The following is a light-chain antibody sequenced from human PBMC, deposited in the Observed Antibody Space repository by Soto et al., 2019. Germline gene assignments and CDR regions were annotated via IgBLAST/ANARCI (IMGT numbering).Light chain of an antibody. CDR1: SGHSNYA. CDR2: LNSDGSH. CDR3: QTWGSGIVV. Sequence: QPVLTQSPSASASLGASVKLTCTLSSGHSNYAIAWHQQQSEKGPRYLMKLNSDGSHSKWDGIPDRFSGSSSGAERYLTISRLQSEDEADYYCQTWGSGIVVFGGGTKLTVL. V-gene: IGLV4-69*01. J-gene: IGLJ2*01.